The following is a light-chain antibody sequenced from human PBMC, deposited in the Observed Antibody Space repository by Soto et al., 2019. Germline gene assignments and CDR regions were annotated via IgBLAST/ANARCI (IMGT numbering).Light chain of an antibody. CDR3: QQSYRTPYT. Sequence: TKMTQSQSSLPAPVGARVPITGRAGQDFDIFLSWYQQKPGKVPKLLIYDESTLQSGVPSRFSGSGSGTDFTLTINNLQPEDFATYYCQQSYRTPYTFGQGTKV. J-gene: IGKJ2*01. CDR1: QDFDIF. V-gene: IGKV1-39*01. CDR2: DES.